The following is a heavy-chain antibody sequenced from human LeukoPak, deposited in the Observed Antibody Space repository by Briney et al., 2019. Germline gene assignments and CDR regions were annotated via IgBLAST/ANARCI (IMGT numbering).Heavy chain of an antibody. CDR3: ARVPNIVVVPAATLGNYGMDV. CDR2: IYYSGST. D-gene: IGHD2-2*01. CDR1: GGSISSSSYY. J-gene: IGHJ6*02. V-gene: IGHV4-39*01. Sequence: PSETLSLTCHVSGGSISSSSYYWGWIRQPPGKGLEWIGSIYYSGSTYYNPSLKSRVTISVDTSKNQFSLKLSSVTAADTAVYYCARVPNIVVVPAATLGNYGMDVWGQGTTVTVSS.